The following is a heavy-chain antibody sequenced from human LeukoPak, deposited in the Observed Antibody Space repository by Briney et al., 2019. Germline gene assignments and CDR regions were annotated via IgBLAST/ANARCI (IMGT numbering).Heavy chain of an antibody. D-gene: IGHD2-2*01. J-gene: IGHJ5*02. V-gene: IGHV4-34*01. CDR2: INHSGSP. CDR3: ARHLRGYCSSTSCYRAWFDP. Sequence: SETLSLTCAVCGGSSSGYYWSWIRHPPGKGLEWIGEINHSGSPNYNPSLKSRVTISVDTSKNQFSLKLSSVTAADTAVYYCARHLRGYCSSTSCYRAWFDPWGQGTLVTVSS. CDR1: GGSSSGYY.